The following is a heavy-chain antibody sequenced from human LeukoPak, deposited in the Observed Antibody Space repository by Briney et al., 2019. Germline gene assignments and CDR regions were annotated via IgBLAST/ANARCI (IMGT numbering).Heavy chain of an antibody. CDR1: GFTFSSYE. J-gene: IGHJ4*02. CDR3: ARGEHSSSWYGDFDY. D-gene: IGHD6-13*01. CDR2: ISSSGSTI. V-gene: IGHV3-48*03. Sequence: PGGSLRLSCAASGFTFSSYEMNWVRQAPGKGLEWVSYISSSGSTIYYADSVKGRFTISRDNAKNSLYLQMNSLRAEDTAVYYCARGEHSSSWYGDFDYWGQGTLVTVSS.